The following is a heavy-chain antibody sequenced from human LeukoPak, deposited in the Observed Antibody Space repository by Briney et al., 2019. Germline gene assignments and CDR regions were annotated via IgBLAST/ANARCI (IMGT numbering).Heavy chain of an antibody. CDR1: GFAFESYW. Sequence: GGSLRLSCAASGFAFESYWMSWVRQAPGKGLEWVANIKQDGSEKYYVDSVKGRFTISRDNAKNSLYLQMNSLKAEDTAVYYCARGSTGIWGQGTMVTVSS. D-gene: IGHD2-8*02. V-gene: IGHV3-7*01. CDR3: ARGSTGI. J-gene: IGHJ3*02. CDR2: IKQDGSEK.